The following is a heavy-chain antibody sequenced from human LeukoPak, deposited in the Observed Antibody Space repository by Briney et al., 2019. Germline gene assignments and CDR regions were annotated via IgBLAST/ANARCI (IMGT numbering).Heavy chain of an antibody. Sequence: GGSLRLSCAASGFTFSSYAMSWVRQAPGKGLEWVSAISGSGGSTYYADSVKGRFTISRDNSKNTLYLQMNSLRAEDTAVYYCAKDRALHCSGGSCFSGYDALDIWGQGTMVTVSS. CDR1: GFTFSSYA. V-gene: IGHV3-23*01. D-gene: IGHD2-15*01. CDR2: ISGSGGST. CDR3: AKDRALHCSGGSCFSGYDALDI. J-gene: IGHJ3*02.